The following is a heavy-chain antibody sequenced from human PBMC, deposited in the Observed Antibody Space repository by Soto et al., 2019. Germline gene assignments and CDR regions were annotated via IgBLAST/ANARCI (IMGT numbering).Heavy chain of an antibody. J-gene: IGHJ4*02. V-gene: IGHV4-39*01. D-gene: IGHD2-2*01. CDR3: VWGRYQQHLDY. CDR1: GGSISSSSYY. Sequence: SETLSLTCTVSGGSISSSSYYWGWIRQPPGKGLEWIGSIYYSGSTYYNPSLKSRVTISVDTSKNQFSLKLSSVTAADTAVYYCVWGRYQQHLDYWGQGTLVTVSS. CDR2: IYYSGST.